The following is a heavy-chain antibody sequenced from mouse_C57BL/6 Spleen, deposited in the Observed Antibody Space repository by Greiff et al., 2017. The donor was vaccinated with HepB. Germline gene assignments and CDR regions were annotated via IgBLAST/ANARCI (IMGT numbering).Heavy chain of an antibody. CDR2: IFPGSGST. J-gene: IGHJ4*01. D-gene: IGHD1-3*01. Sequence: QVQLKESGPELVKPGASVKISCKASGYTFTDYYINWVKQRPGQGLEWIGWIFPGSGSTYYNEKFKGKATLTVDKSSSTAYMLLSSLTSEDSAVYFCAKVGIEDYAMDYWGQGTSVTVSS. CDR3: AKVGIEDYAMDY. V-gene: IGHV1-75*01. CDR1: GYTFTDYY.